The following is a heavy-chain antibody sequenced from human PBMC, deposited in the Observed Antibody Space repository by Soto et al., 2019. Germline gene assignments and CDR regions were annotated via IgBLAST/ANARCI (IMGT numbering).Heavy chain of an antibody. V-gene: IGHV3-48*01. J-gene: IGHJ5*02. Sequence: GGSLRLSCAASGFTFSSYSMNWVRQAPGKGLEWVSYISSSSSTIYYADSVKGRFTISRDNAKNSLYLQMNSLRAEDTAVYYCARDDYYDSSGYLNCFDPWGQGTQVTVSS. CDR2: ISSSSSTI. CDR1: GFTFSSYS. CDR3: ARDDYYDSSGYLNCFDP. D-gene: IGHD3-22*01.